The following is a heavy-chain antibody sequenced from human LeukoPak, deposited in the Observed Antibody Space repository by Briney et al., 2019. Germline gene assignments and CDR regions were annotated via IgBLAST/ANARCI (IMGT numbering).Heavy chain of an antibody. J-gene: IGHJ4*02. CDR3: AHRPGPHGSGSFFDY. Sequence: SGPTLVKPTQTLTLTCTFSGFSLSTSGVGVGWIRQPPGKALEWLALIYWNDDNRYSPSLKSRLTITKDTSKNQVVLTMTNMDPVDTATYYCAHRPGPHGSGSFFDYWGQGTLVTVSS. V-gene: IGHV2-5*01. CDR2: IYWNDDN. CDR1: GFSLSTSGVG. D-gene: IGHD3-10*01.